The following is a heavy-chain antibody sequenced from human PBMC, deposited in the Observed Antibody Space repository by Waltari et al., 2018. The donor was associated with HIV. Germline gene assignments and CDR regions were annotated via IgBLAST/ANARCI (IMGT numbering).Heavy chain of an antibody. D-gene: IGHD5-12*01. CDR3: ARALEMATIRYYYGMDV. Sequence: QVQLVQSGAEVKKPGSSVKVSCKASGGTVSSYAISWVRQAPGQGLEWMGGIIPIFGTATYALKFQGRVTITADESTSTAYMELSSLRSEDTAVYYCARALEMATIRYYYGMDVWGQGTTVTVSS. CDR1: GGTVSSYA. V-gene: IGHV1-69*01. J-gene: IGHJ6*02. CDR2: IIPIFGTA.